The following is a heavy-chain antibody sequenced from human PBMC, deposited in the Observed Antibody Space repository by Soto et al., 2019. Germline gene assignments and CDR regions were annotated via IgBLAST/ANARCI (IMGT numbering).Heavy chain of an antibody. CDR3: ARDGYCSGGTCFNWYFDL. D-gene: IGHD2-15*01. V-gene: IGHV3-33*01. CDR1: GFSFSNYG. J-gene: IGHJ2*01. CDR2: IWYEGSNK. Sequence: QVQLVESGGGVVQPGRSLRLSCAASGFSFSNYGMHWVRQAPGKGLEWVAVIWYEGSNKYYADSVKGRFTISRDNSKNPXSLQMSSLRLEDTAVYYCARDGYCSGGTCFNWYFDLWGRGTLVTVSS.